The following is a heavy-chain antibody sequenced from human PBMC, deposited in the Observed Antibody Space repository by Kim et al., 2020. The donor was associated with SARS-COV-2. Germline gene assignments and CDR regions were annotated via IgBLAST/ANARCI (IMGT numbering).Heavy chain of an antibody. J-gene: IGHJ4*02. V-gene: IGHV1-69*01. Sequence: KFQGRVTITADESTSTAYMELSSLRSEDTAVYYCARTGSSGWYLRKEFDYWGQGTLVTVSS. D-gene: IGHD6-19*01. CDR3: ARTGSSGWYLRKEFDY.